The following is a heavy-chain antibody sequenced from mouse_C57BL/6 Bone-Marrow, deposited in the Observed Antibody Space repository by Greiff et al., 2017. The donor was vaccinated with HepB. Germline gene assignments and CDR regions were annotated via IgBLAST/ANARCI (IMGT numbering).Heavy chain of an antibody. CDR3: ARVYYGSSSPFDY. Sequence: EVMLVESGGGLVKPGGSLKLSCAASGFTFSSYAMSWVRQTPEKRLEWVATISDGGSYTYYPDNVKGRFTISRDNAKNNLYLQMSHLKSEDTAMYYCARVYYGSSSPFDYWGQGTTLTVSS. V-gene: IGHV5-4*03. J-gene: IGHJ2*01. CDR1: GFTFSSYA. CDR2: ISDGGSYT. D-gene: IGHD1-1*01.